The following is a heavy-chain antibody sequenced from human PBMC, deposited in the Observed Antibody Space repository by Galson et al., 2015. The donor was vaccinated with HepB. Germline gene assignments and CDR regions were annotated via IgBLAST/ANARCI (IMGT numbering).Heavy chain of an antibody. CDR1: GGTFSSYT. D-gene: IGHD3-9*01. CDR2: IIPILGIA. J-gene: IGHJ4*02. V-gene: IGHV1-69*02. Sequence: SVKVSCKASGGTFSSYTISWVRQAPGQGLEWMGRIIPILGIANYAQKFQGRVTITADKSTSTAYMELSSLRSEDTAVYYCASTYYDILTGYYIPAYFDYWGQGTLVTVSS. CDR3: ASTYYDILTGYYIPAYFDY.